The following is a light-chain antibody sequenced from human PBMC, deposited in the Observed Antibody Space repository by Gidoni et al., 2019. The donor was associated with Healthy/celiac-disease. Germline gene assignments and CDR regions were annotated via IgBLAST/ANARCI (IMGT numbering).Light chain of an antibody. Sequence: DIQMTQYPSSLSASVGDRVTITCRASQSISSYLNWYQQKPGKAPKLLIYAASSLHSGVPSRFSGSGSGTDFTLTISILQPEDFATYYCQHSYSTPPWTFXXXTKVEIK. CDR3: QHSYSTPPWT. V-gene: IGKV1-39*01. CDR2: AAS. CDR1: QSISSY. J-gene: IGKJ1*01.